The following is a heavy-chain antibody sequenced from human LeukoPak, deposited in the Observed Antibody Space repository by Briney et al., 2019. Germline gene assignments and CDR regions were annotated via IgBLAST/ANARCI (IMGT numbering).Heavy chain of an antibody. V-gene: IGHV4-39*07. D-gene: IGHD6-19*01. CDR2: ISYSGST. J-gene: IGHJ6*03. CDR3: ARGLAPGWGYYHYYMDV. Sequence: PSETLSLTCKVSGDSMTSSSYEWAWIRQTPGKGLEWIGTISYSGSTDYNPSLKSRVTISVDTSKDQFSLNLSSVTAADTAVYYCARGLAPGWGYYHYYMDVWGKGTTVTISS. CDR1: GDSMTSSSYE.